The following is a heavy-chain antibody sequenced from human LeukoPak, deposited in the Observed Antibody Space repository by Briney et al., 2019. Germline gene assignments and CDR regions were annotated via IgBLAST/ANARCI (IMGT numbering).Heavy chain of an antibody. CDR3: ARNGWYSVDY. CDR2: INHSGST. Sequence: PSETLSLTCAVSGGSFTGSFSTYYWSWIRQPPGKGLEWIGEINHSGSTTYNPSLKSRVTISIDTSKNHFSLKLSSVTAADTAMYYCARNGWYSVDYWGQGTQVIVPS. D-gene: IGHD6-19*01. CDR1: GGSFTGSFSTYY. J-gene: IGHJ4*02. V-gene: IGHV4-34*01.